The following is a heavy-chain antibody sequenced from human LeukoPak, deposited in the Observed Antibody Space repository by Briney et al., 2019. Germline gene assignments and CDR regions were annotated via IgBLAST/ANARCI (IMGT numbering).Heavy chain of an antibody. D-gene: IGHD5-12*01. CDR1: GFNFGSYS. Sequence: GSLRLSCAASGFNFGSYSMTWVRQAPGKGLVWVSHINNDGSSTTYADSVKGRFTISRDNSKNMLYLQMNSLRAEDTAKYYCAKDKEVATIPPWMDWGQGTLVTVSS. V-gene: IGHV3-23*01. CDR2: INNDGSST. J-gene: IGHJ4*02. CDR3: AKDKEVATIPPWMD.